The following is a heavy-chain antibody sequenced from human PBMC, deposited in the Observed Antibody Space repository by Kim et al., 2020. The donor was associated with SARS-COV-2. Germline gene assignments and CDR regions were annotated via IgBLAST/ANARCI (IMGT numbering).Heavy chain of an antibody. D-gene: IGHD3-16*02. V-gene: IGHV3-23*01. CDR2: ISGSGGST. Sequence: GGSLRLSCAASGFTFSSYAMSWVRQAPGKGLEWVSAISGSGGSTYYADSVKGRFTISRDNSKNTLYLQMNSLRAEDTAVYYCAKGRQIMITFGGVIVNDYWGQGTLVTVSS. CDR1: GFTFSSYA. J-gene: IGHJ4*02. CDR3: AKGRQIMITFGGVIVNDY.